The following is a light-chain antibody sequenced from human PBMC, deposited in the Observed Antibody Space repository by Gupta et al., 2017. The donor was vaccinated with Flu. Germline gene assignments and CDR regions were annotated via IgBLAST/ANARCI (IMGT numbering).Light chain of an antibody. Sequence: EIVMTQSPVSLPVTPGERATISCRSSQSLLHSNVDNCLNWYLQKPGQSPQLLIYLGSNRASGVPDRFSGSGSDTDFTLKISRVEAEDVGIYYCMQALRPPYTFGQGTKLQIK. J-gene: IGKJ2*01. CDR3: MQALRPPYT. V-gene: IGKV2-28*01. CDR2: LGS. CDR1: QSLLHSNVDNC.